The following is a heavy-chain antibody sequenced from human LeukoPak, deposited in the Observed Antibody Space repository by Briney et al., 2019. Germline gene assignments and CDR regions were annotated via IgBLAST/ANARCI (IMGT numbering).Heavy chain of an antibody. CDR1: GFTFSSYY. CDR2: ISSSTSYM. Sequence: GGSLRLSCAASGFTFSSYYMSRVRQAPGKGLEWVSSISSSTSYMFYADSVRGRFTISRDNAKNSLYLQMNSLRAEDTAVYYCARDRGSGWHSFDYWGQGTLVTVSS. V-gene: IGHV3-21*01. D-gene: IGHD6-19*01. CDR3: ARDRGSGWHSFDY. J-gene: IGHJ4*02.